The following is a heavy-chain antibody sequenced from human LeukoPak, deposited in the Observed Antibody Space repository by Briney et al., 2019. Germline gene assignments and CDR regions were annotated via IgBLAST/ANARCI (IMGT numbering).Heavy chain of an antibody. CDR2: ISYDGSNK. V-gene: IGHV3-30-3*01. CDR3: ARAEWLVLPRAFDI. J-gene: IGHJ3*02. Sequence: PGGSLRLSCAASGFTFSSYAMHWVRQAPGKGLEWVAVISYDGSNKYYADSVKGRFTISRDNSKNTLYLQMNSLRAEDTAVYYCARAEWLVLPRAFDIWGQGTMVTVSS. D-gene: IGHD6-19*01. CDR1: GFTFSSYA.